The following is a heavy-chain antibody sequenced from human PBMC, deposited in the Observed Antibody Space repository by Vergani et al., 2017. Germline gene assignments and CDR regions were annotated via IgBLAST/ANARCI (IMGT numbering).Heavy chain of an antibody. Sequence: IQLMQSGAEVTKPGASLKVSCKASGYTLRSYSITWVRQAPGQGLEWMGLISPYNGNTHFAQNFQDRLTMTTDTSTNTAYMELRSLRSEDTAVYYCARAGAARPHYYYYYMDVWGKGTTVTVSS. CDR2: ISPYNGNT. J-gene: IGHJ6*03. CDR3: ARAGAARPHYYYYYMDV. CDR1: GYTLRSYS. D-gene: IGHD6-6*01. V-gene: IGHV1-18*01.